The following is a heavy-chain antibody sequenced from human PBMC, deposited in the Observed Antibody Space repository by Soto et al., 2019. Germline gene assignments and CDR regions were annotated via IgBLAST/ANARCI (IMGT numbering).Heavy chain of an antibody. J-gene: IGHJ4*02. CDR3: ATESGSTYGYFDY. V-gene: IGHV4-30-4*01. Sequence: LSLTCTVSGGSVSSGYNYWSWIRQSPGKGLEWIGYISGSGSTGYNPSLKNRLTMSVDRSKNQFTLRLTSVTAADTAVYFCATESGSTYGYFDYWGQGTQVTVYS. CDR1: GGSVSSGYNY. D-gene: IGHD5-18*01. CDR2: ISGSGST.